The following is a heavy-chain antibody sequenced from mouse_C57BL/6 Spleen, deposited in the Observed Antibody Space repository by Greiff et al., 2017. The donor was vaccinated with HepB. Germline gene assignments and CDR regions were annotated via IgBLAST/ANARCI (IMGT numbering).Heavy chain of an antibody. CDR3: ARRQLRLDYYAMEY. Sequence: QVQLQQSGAELVRPGTSVKVSCKASGYAFTNYLIEWVKQRPGQGLEWIGVINPGSGGTNYNEKFKGKATLTADKSSSTAYMQLNSLTSEDSAVYFCARRQLRLDYYAMEYWGQGTSVTVSS. D-gene: IGHD3-2*01. CDR2: INPGSGGT. V-gene: IGHV1-54*01. CDR1: GYAFTNYL. J-gene: IGHJ4*01.